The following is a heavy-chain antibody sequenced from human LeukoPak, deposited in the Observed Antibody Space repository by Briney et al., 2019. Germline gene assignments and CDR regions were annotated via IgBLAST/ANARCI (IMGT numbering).Heavy chain of an antibody. J-gene: IGHJ4*02. Sequence: GASVKVSCKASGYTFTGYYKHWVRQAPGQGLEWMGWINPNSGGTNYAQKFQGRVTITRDTSISTAYMELSRLRSDDTAVYYCARGLNDYGDERGYWGQGTLVTVSS. V-gene: IGHV1-2*02. D-gene: IGHD4-17*01. CDR3: ARGLNDYGDERGY. CDR2: INPNSGGT. CDR1: GYTFTGYY.